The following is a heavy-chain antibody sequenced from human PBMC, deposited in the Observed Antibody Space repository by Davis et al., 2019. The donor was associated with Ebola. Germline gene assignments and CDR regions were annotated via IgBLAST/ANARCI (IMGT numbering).Heavy chain of an antibody. J-gene: IGHJ4*02. CDR2: IYSVGTT. D-gene: IGHD6-19*01. V-gene: IGHV3-53*05. Sequence: GESLKISCEVSGFTVSSNYMSWVRQAPGKGLEWVALIYSVGTTYYADSVKGRFTISRDSSKNTVHLQMNSLRAEDTAVYYCARDGGAVAVSFFDSWGQGTLVTVSS. CDR1: GFTVSSNY. CDR3: ARDGGAVAVSFFDS.